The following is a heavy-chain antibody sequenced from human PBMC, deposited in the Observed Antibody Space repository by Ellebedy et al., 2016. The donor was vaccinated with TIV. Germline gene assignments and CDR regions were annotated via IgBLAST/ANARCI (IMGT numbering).Heavy chain of an antibody. J-gene: IGHJ5*02. CDR3: AKVKVVIYRLEFDP. Sequence: GESLKISXAASGFTFTSYAMTWVRQAPGKGLEWVSTISGSGGNTYYADSVKGRFSISRDNSNNTLYLQMKSLRGEDTAIYYCAKVKVVIYRLEFDPWGQGTLVTVSS. CDR1: GFTFTSYA. V-gene: IGHV3-23*01. D-gene: IGHD4-23*01. CDR2: ISGSGGNT.